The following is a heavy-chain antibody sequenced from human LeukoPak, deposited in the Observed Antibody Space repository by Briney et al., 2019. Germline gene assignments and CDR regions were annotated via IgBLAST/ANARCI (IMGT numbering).Heavy chain of an antibody. CDR1: GFTFSSYA. V-gene: IGHV3-30*04. J-gene: IGHJ6*03. D-gene: IGHD3-9*01. CDR3: ARYDYDILTGYLYYYYYMDV. CDR2: ISYDGSNK. Sequence: GGSLRLSCAASGFTFSSYAMHWVRQAPGKGLEWVAVISYDGSNKYYADSVKGRFTFSRDNSKNTLYLQMNSLRAEDTAVYYCARYDYDILTGYLYYYYYMDVWGKGTTVTISS.